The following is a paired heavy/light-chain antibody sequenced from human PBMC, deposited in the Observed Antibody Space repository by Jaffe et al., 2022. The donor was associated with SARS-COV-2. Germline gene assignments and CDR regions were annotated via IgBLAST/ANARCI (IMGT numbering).Light chain of an antibody. Sequence: EIVMTQSPATLSVSPGESATLSCRASQSVRSYLAWYQQKPGQAPRLLIYGASTRATGIPARFSGRGSGTEFTLTISSLQSEDFAVYYCQQYNNWPMYTFGQGTKLEIK. J-gene: IGKJ2*01. CDR1: QSVRSY. CDR3: QQYNNWPMYT. V-gene: IGKV3-15*01. CDR2: GAS.
Heavy chain of an antibody. D-gene: IGHD1-26*01. CDR2: IHPGDSET. CDR1: GYSFTNYW. J-gene: IGHJ6*03. CDR3: ARFSGSYYPYYYYYMDV. Sequence: EVQLVQSGAEVKKPGESLKISCKGSGYSFTNYWIGWVRQMPGKGLEWMGIIHPGDSETRYSPSLQGQVTISADKSISTAYLQWGSLKASDTAMYYCARFSGSYYPYYYYYMDVWGKGTTVTVS. V-gene: IGHV5-51*01.